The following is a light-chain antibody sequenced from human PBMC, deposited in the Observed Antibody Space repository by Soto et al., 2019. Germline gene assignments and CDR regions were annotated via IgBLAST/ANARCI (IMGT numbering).Light chain of an antibody. J-gene: IGKJ1*01. Sequence: ESVLTQSPGTLSLSPGERATLSCRASQSVSSNYLAWYQQKPCQAPRLLMYGASSRATGIPDRFSGSGSGTEFTPTISSLQSEDFAVYYCQQYNNWPVGTVGQGTKLDIK. CDR2: GAS. CDR3: QQYNNWPVGT. CDR1: QSVSSN. V-gene: IGKV3D-15*01.